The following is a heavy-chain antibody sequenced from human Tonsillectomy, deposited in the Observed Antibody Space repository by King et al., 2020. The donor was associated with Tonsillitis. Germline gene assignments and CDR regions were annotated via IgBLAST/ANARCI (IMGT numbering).Heavy chain of an antibody. V-gene: IGHV4-39*01. Sequence: QLQESGPRIVKPSETLSLTCTVSGDSISNSDHYWAWIRQPPGKGLEWIGYMYYSGTSFYNPSLKSRVTISGGTSENRFSLKLNSGTAADTAVYFCARSVSGSFDYWGQGALVTVSS. J-gene: IGHJ4*02. CDR3: ARSVSGSFDY. CDR2: MYYSGTS. D-gene: IGHD1-26*01. CDR1: GDSISNSDHY.